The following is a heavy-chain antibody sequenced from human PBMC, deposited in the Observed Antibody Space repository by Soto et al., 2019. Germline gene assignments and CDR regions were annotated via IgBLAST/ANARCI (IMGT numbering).Heavy chain of an antibody. V-gene: IGHV1-2*02. CDR3: ATSLLGNSVSQPLGDY. D-gene: IGHD1-26*01. CDR2: ITPNSGAT. Sequence: QVQLVQSGAEVKKPGASVKVSCKASGYTFTGYNMHWVRQAPGQGLEWMGWITPNSGATKYAQKFQGRVTMTRDTTIDAAYMGLSRLPSDDTAVYYCATSLLGNSVSQPLGDYWGQGTLVTVSS. J-gene: IGHJ4*02. CDR1: GYTFTGYN.